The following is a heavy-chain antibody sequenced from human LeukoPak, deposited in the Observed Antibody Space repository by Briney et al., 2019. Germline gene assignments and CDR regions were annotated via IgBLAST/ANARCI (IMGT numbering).Heavy chain of an antibody. V-gene: IGHV3-53*01. CDR3: ARGTHAEYSGSYYFDY. CDR1: GFTVSSNY. CDR2: IYSGGST. Sequence: GGSLRLSCAASGFTVSSNYMSWVRQAPGKGLEWVSVIYSGGSTYYADSVKGRFTISRDNSKNTLYLQMNSLRAEDTAVYYCARGTHAEYSGSYYFDYWGQGTLVTVSS. J-gene: IGHJ4*02. D-gene: IGHD1-26*01.